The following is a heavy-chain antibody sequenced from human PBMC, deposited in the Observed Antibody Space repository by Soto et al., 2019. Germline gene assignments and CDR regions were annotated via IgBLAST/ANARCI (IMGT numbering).Heavy chain of an antibody. CDR3: AKAYFVWSSEQPYYFDY. D-gene: IGHD3-16*01. CDR1: GFTFNTYD. J-gene: IGHJ4*02. V-gene: IGHV3-21*04. Sequence: EVQLVESGGGLVKPGGSLRLSCAASGFTFNTYDMNWVRQAPGKGLEWVSSITTSSAYIYYADSLKGRITISRDNAKNSLFLQMNSLRAEDTAVYYCAKAYFVWSSEQPYYFDYWGQGTLVTVSS. CDR2: ITTSSAYI.